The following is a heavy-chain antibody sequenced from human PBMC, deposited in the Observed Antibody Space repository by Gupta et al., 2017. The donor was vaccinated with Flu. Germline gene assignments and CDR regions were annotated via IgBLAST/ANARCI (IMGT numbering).Heavy chain of an antibody. Sequence: QLQLQGSGPGLVKPSETLSLSCTVPGGSISTSNYYWALLRQPPGKGLEWIGTIYYSGTTYYNPSLRSRATMSLDTSRNQFSLKVRSVTAADTAVYYCAGGVGYAAFDFWGQGSLVTVSS. CDR1: GGSISTSNYY. D-gene: IGHD2-2*01. V-gene: IGHV4-39*01. J-gene: IGHJ4*02. CDR2: IYYSGTT. CDR3: AGGVGYAAFDF.